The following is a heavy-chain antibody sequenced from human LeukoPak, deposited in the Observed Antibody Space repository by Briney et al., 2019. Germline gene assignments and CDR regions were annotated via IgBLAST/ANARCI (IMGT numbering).Heavy chain of an antibody. CDR2: ISASGGTS. D-gene: IGHD4-17*01. CDR1: GFTFSNYA. V-gene: IGHV3-23*01. CDR3: AKDPSPRDHDYVFDY. J-gene: IGHJ4*02. Sequence: GGSLRLSCAASGFTFSNYAMSWVRQAPGKGLEWVSGISASGGTSYYVASVKGRFTISRDNSKNTLYLQMNSLRAEDTAVYYCAKDPSPRDHDYVFDYWGQGTLVTVSS.